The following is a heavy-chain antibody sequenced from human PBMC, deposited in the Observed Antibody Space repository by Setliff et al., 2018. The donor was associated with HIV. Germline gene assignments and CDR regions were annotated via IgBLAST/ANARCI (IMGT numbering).Heavy chain of an antibody. Sequence: KVSCKASGVTFNYSFITWVRQAPGQGLEWMGGVVPTIHEATYAQKFQGRVAITADESATTVYMEMSGLTSEDTAIYYCARGADASGYFYREYFQHWGQGTLVTVSS. V-gene: IGHV1-69*01. CDR2: VVPTIHEA. CDR1: GVTFNYSF. CDR3: ARGADASGYFYREYFQH. J-gene: IGHJ1*01. D-gene: IGHD3-22*01.